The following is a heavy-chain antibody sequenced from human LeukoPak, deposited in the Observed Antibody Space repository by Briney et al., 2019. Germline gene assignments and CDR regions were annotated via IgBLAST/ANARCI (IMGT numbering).Heavy chain of an antibody. J-gene: IGHJ4*02. V-gene: IGHV5-51*01. CDR3: ARQCSGGSCYPDY. D-gene: IGHD2-15*01. Sequence: GESLKISCKGSGYSFTSYWIGWVRQMPGKGLEWMGIIYPGDSDTRYSPSFQGQITMSADKSISTAYLQWSSLKASATAMYYCARQCSGGSCYPDYWGQGTLVTVSS. CDR2: IYPGDSDT. CDR1: GYSFTSYW.